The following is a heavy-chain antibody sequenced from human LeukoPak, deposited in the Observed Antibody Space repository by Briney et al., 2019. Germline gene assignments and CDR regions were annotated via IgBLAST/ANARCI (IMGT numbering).Heavy chain of an antibody. J-gene: IGHJ5*02. CDR2: IIPIFGTA. CDR1: GGTSSSYA. D-gene: IGHD2-2*01. CDR3: ARDRYCSSTSCYWDWFDP. V-gene: IGHV1-69*13. Sequence: SVKVSCKASGGTSSSYAISWVRQAPGQGLEWMGGIIPIFGTANYAQKFQGRVTITADESTSTAYMELSSLRSEDTAVYYCARDRYCSSTSCYWDWFDPWGQGTLVTVSS.